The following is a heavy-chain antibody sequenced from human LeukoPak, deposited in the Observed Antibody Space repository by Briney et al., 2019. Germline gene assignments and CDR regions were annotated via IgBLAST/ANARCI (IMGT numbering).Heavy chain of an antibody. V-gene: IGHV4-30-4*01. CDR1: GGLISSGDFY. Sequence: PSETLSLTCTVSGGLISSGDFYWSWIRQPPGKGLEWIGYISYSGGTYYNPSLKSRVTISVDTSKNQFSLKLSSVTAADTAVYYCARGYDSSGEYYFDYWGQGTLVTVSS. CDR2: ISYSGGT. CDR3: ARGYDSSGEYYFDY. J-gene: IGHJ4*02. D-gene: IGHD3-22*01.